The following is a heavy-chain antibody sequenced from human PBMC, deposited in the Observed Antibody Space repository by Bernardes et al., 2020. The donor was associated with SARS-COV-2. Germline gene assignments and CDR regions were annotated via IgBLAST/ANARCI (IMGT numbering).Heavy chain of an antibody. J-gene: IGHJ6*02. V-gene: IGHV4-59*02. CDR1: GDSVRSEY. D-gene: IGHD3-10*01. CDR2: ISYSGSS. Sequence: SETLSLTCTVSGDSVRSEYWHWIRQPPGKGLEYIGFISYSGSSNSNPSLKSRVTISVDTSRNEFSLNLSSVTAADTAVYYCARETSGYYYHILDVWGQGTTVIVSS. CDR3: ARETSGYYYHILDV.